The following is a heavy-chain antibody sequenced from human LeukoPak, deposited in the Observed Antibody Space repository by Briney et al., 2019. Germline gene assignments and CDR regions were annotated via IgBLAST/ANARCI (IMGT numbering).Heavy chain of an antibody. CDR2: IYYSGST. D-gene: IGHD6-6*01. Sequence: SETLSLTCTVSGGSISSSSYYWGWIRQPPGMGLEYIGNIYYSGSTYYNPSLKSRVTISVDTSKNQSSLKLSSVTAADTAVYYCARLGEKIAAPPGYWGQGTLVTVSS. V-gene: IGHV4-39*01. J-gene: IGHJ4*02. CDR1: GGSISSSSYY. CDR3: ARLGEKIAAPPGY.